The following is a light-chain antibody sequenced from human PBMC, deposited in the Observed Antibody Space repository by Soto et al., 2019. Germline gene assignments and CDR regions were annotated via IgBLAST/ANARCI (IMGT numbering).Light chain of an antibody. Sequence: SYELTQPPSVSVSPGQTASITCSGDKLGDKYACWYQQKPGQSPVLVIYQDSKRPSGIPERFSGSNSGNTATLTISGTQAMDEDDYYCQASDSSTRVVFVGGTKVTVL. CDR1: KLGDKY. CDR3: QASDSSTRVV. V-gene: IGLV3-1*01. J-gene: IGLJ2*01. CDR2: QDS.